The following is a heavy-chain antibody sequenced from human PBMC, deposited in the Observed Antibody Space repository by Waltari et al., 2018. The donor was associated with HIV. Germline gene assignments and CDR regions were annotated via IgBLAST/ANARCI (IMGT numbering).Heavy chain of an antibody. Sequence: ELQLVESGGGLVQPGGSLRLSCEASGFTFTSHLMTWVRRAPGKGVEWVANIKQDGSEKNYVDSVKGRFTISRDNAKNSLYLQMNSLRAEDTAVYYCATSRTFDYWGQGTLVTVSS. J-gene: IGHJ4*02. CDR2: IKQDGSEK. V-gene: IGHV3-7*01. CDR1: GFTFTSHL. CDR3: ATSRTFDY.